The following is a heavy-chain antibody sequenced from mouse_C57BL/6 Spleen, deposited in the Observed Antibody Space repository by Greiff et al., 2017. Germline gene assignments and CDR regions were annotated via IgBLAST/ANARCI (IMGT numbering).Heavy chain of an antibody. CDR2: IAPETGGT. CDR3: TRLWREAFAY. CDR1: GYTFTDYE. Sequence: QVHVKQSGAELVRPGASVTLSCKASGYTFTDYEMHWVKQTPVHGLEWIGAIAPETGGTAYNQKFKGKAILTADKSSSTAYMELRSLTSEDSAVYYYTRLWREAFAYWGQGTLVTVSA. V-gene: IGHV1-15*01. J-gene: IGHJ3*01. D-gene: IGHD1-1*02.